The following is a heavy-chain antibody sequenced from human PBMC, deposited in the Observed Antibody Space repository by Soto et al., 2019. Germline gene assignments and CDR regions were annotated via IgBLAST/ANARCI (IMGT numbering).Heavy chain of an antibody. CDR3: AHLTTGGFYFDY. V-gene: IGHV2-5*02. J-gene: IGHJ4*02. D-gene: IGHD4-17*01. Sequence: QITLKESGTTLVKPTQTLTLTCTLSGFSLRNSGVGVGWIRQPPGKALEWLALIYWDDDKRYSPSLKSRLTITKDTSKTQVVLTMTNMDPVDTATYYCAHLTTGGFYFDYWGQGTLVTVSS. CDR1: GFSLRNSGVG. CDR2: IYWDDDK.